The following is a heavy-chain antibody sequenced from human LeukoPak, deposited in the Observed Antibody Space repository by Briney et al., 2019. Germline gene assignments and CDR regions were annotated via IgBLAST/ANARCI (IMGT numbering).Heavy chain of an antibody. CDR2: INAGNGNT. J-gene: IGHJ4*02. CDR1: GYTFTSYA. V-gene: IGHV1-3*01. CDR3: ATVGGSYRTYYFDY. D-gene: IGHD1-26*01. Sequence: ASVKVSCKASGYTFTSYAMHWVRQAPGQRLEWMGWINAGNGNTKYSQKFQGRVTITRDTSASTAYMELSSLRSEDTAVYYCATVGGSYRTYYFDYWGQGTLVTVSS.